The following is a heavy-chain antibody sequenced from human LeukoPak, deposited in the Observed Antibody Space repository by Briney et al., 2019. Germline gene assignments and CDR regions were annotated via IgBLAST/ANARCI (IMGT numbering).Heavy chain of an antibody. J-gene: IGHJ3*02. V-gene: IGHV3-74*01. D-gene: IGHD5-18*01. CDR3: ARDLDTAMVTNAFDI. CDR2: INSDGSST. Sequence: GGSLRLSCAASGFTFSSYWMHWVRQAPGKGLVWVSRINSDGSSTSYADSVKGRFTISRDNAKNTLYLQMNSLRAEDTAVYYCARDLDTAMVTNAFDIWGQGTMVTVSS. CDR1: GFTFSSYW.